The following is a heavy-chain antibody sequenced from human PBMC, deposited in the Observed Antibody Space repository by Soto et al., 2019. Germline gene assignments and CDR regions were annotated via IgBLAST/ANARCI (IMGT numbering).Heavy chain of an antibody. CDR2: IIPIFGTA. Sequence: QVQLVQSGAEVKKPGSSVKVSCKASGGTFSSYAISWVRQAPGQGLEWMGGIIPIFGTANYAQKFQGRVTITADESTSTAYMELSSLRSEDTAVYYCAIDQVFHRSRIYYYYGMDVWGQGTTVTVSS. CDR3: AIDQVFHRSRIYYYYGMDV. V-gene: IGHV1-69*01. J-gene: IGHJ6*02. D-gene: IGHD2-15*01. CDR1: GGTFSSYA.